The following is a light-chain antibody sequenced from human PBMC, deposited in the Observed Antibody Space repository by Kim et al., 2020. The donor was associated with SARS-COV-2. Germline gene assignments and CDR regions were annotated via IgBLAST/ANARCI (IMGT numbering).Light chain of an antibody. Sequence: GQSVTISCTGTSSDVGGYNYVSWYQHHPGKAPKLMIFEVCERPSGVPDRFSGSKSGNTASLTVSGLQAEDEADYYCSSYAGKNDIVFGGGTKLTV. V-gene: IGLV2-8*01. J-gene: IGLJ3*02. CDR2: EVC. CDR3: SSYAGKNDIV. CDR1: SSDVGGYNY.